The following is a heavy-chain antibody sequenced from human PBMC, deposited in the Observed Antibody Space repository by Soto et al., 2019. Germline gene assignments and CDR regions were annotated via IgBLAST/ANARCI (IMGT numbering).Heavy chain of an antibody. J-gene: IGHJ4*02. Sequence: SVKVSCKASGGAFSIYTISWVRQAPGQGLEWMGRIIPILGIANYAQKFQGRVTITADKSTSTAYMELSSLRSEGTAVYYCARGLSSWTDYWGQGTLVTVSS. V-gene: IGHV1-69*02. CDR1: GGAFSIYT. CDR3: ARGLSSWTDY. CDR2: IIPILGIA. D-gene: IGHD6-13*01.